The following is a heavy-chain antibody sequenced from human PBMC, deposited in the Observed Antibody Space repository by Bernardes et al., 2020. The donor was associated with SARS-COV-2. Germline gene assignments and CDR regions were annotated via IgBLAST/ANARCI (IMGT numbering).Heavy chain of an antibody. D-gene: IGHD6-6*01. J-gene: IGHJ4*02. Sequence: GGSLRLSCAASGFTFSHFAMHWVRQAPGKGLEWLAIISSEVSTPYYADSSKGRFTISRDNSKETVFLQMSRLRPEDTAVYYCARETQDATSSYFDYWCPGTLVTVSS. CDR2: ISSEVSTP. CDR3: ARETQDATSSYFDY. CDR1: GFTFSHFA. V-gene: IGHV3-30*19.